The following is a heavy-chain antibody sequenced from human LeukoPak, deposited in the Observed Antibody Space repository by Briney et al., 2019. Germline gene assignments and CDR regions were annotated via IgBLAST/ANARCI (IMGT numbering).Heavy chain of an antibody. J-gene: IGHJ4*02. Sequence: ASVKVSCKASGYTFTGYYMHWVRQAPGQGLEWMGWINPNSGGTNYAQKFQGRVTMTRDTSISTAYMELSRLRSDDTAVYYCARDSTFADYCSSTSCYNADAYYWGQGTLVTVSS. CDR2: INPNSGGT. CDR1: GYTFTGYY. D-gene: IGHD2-2*02. CDR3: ARDSTFADYCSSTSCYNADAYY. V-gene: IGHV1-2*02.